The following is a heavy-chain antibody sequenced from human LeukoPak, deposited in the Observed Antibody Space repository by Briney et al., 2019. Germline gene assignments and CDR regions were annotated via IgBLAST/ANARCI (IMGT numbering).Heavy chain of an antibody. D-gene: IGHD3-22*01. CDR3: ARVVVVITPRSYYFDY. V-gene: IGHV4-34*01. Sequence: SETLSLTCAVYGGSFSGYYWSWIRRPPGKGLEWIGEINHSGSTNYNPSLKSRVTISVDTSKNQFSLKLSSVTAADTAVYYCARVVVVITPRSYYFDYWGQGTLVTVSS. CDR2: INHSGST. J-gene: IGHJ4*02. CDR1: GGSFSGYY.